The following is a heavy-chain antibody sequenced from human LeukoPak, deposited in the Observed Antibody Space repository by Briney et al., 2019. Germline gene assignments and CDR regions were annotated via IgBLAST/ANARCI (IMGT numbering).Heavy chain of an antibody. J-gene: IGHJ4*02. CDR2: IYTSGST. CDR3: ASLAVSSSPYYFDY. CDR1: GGSISSGSYY. V-gene: IGHV4-61*02. D-gene: IGHD6-6*01. Sequence: SETLSLTCTVSGGSISSGSYYWSWIRQPAGKGLEWIGRIYTSGSTNYNPSLKSRVTISVDTSKNQFSLKLSSETAADTAVYYRASLAVSSSPYYFDYWGQGTLVTVSS.